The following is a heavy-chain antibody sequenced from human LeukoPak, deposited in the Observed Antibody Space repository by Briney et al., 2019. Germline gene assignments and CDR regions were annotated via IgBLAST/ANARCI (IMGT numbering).Heavy chain of an antibody. J-gene: IGHJ5*02. CDR2: IYYSGST. D-gene: IGHD6-6*01. Sequence: SETLSLTCTVSGGSISSSSYYWGWIRQPPGKGLEWIGSIYYSGSTYYNPSLKSRVTISVDTSKNQFSLKLSSVTAADTAVYYCARDEYSSSHNWFDPWGQGTLVTVSS. CDR1: GGSISSSSYY. CDR3: ARDEYSSSHNWFDP. V-gene: IGHV4-39*07.